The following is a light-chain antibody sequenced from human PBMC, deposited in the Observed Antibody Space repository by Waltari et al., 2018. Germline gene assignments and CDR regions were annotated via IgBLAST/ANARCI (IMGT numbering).Light chain of an antibody. CDR2: GAS. V-gene: IGKV3-20*01. Sequence: EIGLTRSPGPLLWSQGEGATLSCRASQSVSRYLAWYQQKPGQAPRLLIYGASSRATGIPDRFSGSGSGTDFSLTISRLEPEDFAVYYCQNHERLPAMFGQGTKVEIK. CDR3: QNHERLPAM. J-gene: IGKJ1*01. CDR1: QSVSRY.